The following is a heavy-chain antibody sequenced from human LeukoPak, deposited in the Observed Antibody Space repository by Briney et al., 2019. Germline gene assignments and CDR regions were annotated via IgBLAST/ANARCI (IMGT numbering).Heavy chain of an antibody. CDR3: ARDSPAGVTAFDI. D-gene: IGHD2-21*02. CDR1: GFTFSDYY. J-gene: IGHJ3*02. Sequence: GGSLRLSCAASGFTFSDYYMSWIRQAPGKGLEWASYISSSGSTIYYADSVKGRFTISRDNAKNSLYLQMNSLRAEDTAVYYCARDSPAGVTAFDIWGQGTMVTVSS. V-gene: IGHV3-11*01. CDR2: ISSSGSTI.